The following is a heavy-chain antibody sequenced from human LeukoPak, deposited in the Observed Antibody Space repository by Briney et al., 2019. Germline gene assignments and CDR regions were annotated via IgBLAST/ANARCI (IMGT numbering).Heavy chain of an antibody. CDR1: GGTFSSYA. D-gene: IGHD6-19*01. CDR3: ARADHGWYTFDY. CDR2: IIPIFGTA. J-gene: IGHJ4*02. Sequence: SVKVSCKASGGTFSSYAISWVRQAPGQGLEWMGGIIPIFGTANYAQKFQGRVTITADESTSTAYMELSSLRSEDTAVYYCARADHGWYTFDYWGQGTLVTVPS. V-gene: IGHV1-69*13.